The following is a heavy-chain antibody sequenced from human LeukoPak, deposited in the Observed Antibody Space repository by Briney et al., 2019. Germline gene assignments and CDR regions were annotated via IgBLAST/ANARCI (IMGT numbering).Heavy chain of an antibody. CDR3: AAGRMITEVNALDY. CDR1: GGSISSYY. V-gene: IGHV4-59*08. J-gene: IGHJ4*02. Sequence: SETLSLTCTVSGGSISSYYWSWIRHPPGKGLEWIGFIYYSGVATYSPSLESRVTISVDTSRKQFSLKMNSVTAADTAVYYCAAGRMITEVNALDYWGQGIVVTVSS. CDR2: IYYSGVA. D-gene: IGHD3-22*01.